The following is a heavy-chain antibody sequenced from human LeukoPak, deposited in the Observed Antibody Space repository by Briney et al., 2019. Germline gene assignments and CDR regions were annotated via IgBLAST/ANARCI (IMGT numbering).Heavy chain of an antibody. CDR1: GDSISTYY. CDR3: ARVPYYGSGSPSGYFDY. D-gene: IGHD3-10*01. Sequence: SETLSLTCTVSGDSISTYYWSWIRQPPGKGLEWIGYIDYSGSTNYNPSLKSRVTISVDTSKNQFSLKLSSVTAADTAVYYCARVPYYGSGSPSGYFDYWGQGTLVTVSS. V-gene: IGHV4-59*01. J-gene: IGHJ4*02. CDR2: IDYSGST.